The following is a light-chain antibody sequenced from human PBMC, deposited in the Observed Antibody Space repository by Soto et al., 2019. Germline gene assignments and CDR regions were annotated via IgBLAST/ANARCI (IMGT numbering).Light chain of an antibody. J-gene: IGLJ1*01. CDR3: SSYRSSDTLEV. V-gene: IGLV2-14*01. Sequence: QSALAQPSSVSASPGQSISISCTGTSDDIGAYDYVSWYQQHPGKAPKLILYAVSNRPSGVSTRFSGSKPGNTASLTISGVQADDEADYYCSSYRSSDTLEVFGTGTKVTVL. CDR1: SDDIGAYDY. CDR2: AVS.